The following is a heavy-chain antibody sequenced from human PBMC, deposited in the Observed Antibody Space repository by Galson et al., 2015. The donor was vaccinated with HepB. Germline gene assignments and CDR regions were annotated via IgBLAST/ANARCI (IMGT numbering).Heavy chain of an antibody. V-gene: IGHV1-69*13. CDR2: IIPMFGTP. CDR1: GDTFSSSA. Sequence: SVKVSCKASGDTFSSSAITWVRQAPGQGLEWIGGIIPMFGTPNYAQQFQGRVTITADESTSTAYMALSSLTSEDTAVYYCARVTGWFDSWGQGTLVTVSS. J-gene: IGHJ5*01. CDR3: ARVTGWFDS.